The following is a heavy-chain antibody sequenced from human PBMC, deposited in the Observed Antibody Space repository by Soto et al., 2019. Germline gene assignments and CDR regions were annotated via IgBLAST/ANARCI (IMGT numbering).Heavy chain of an antibody. CDR1: GYTFTNYA. CDR3: ARRFTGVPDPIYDS. D-gene: IGHD2-2*01. Sequence: ASVKVSFKASGYTFTNYAIHWVRQAPGQRLEWMGWINAGNGDTKYSQNFQGRVTFTRDSSATTAYMELSSLTSEETAVYYCARRFTGVPDPIYDSWGQRTLVAVSS. J-gene: IGHJ4*02. V-gene: IGHV1-3*01. CDR2: INAGNGDT.